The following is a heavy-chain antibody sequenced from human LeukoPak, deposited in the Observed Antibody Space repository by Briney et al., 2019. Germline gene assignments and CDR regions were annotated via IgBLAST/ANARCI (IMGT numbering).Heavy chain of an antibody. CDR3: ARQVVPAANDY. V-gene: IGHV1-69*02. CDR2: IIPILGIA. Sequence: SGKVSCKASGGTFSSYTISWVRQAPGQGLEWMGRIIPILGIANYAQKFQGRVTITADKSTSTAYMELSSLRSEDTAVYYCARQVVPAANDYWGQGTLVTVSS. J-gene: IGHJ4*02. D-gene: IGHD2-2*01. CDR1: GGTFSSYT.